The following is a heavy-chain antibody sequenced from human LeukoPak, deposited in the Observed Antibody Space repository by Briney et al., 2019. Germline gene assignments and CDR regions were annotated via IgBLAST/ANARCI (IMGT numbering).Heavy chain of an antibody. CDR1: GYTFTGYD. CDR3: ARVNDYGDYVDY. V-gene: IGHV1-2*02. J-gene: IGHJ4*02. D-gene: IGHD4-17*01. CDR2: INPNSGGT. Sequence: ASVKVSCKASGYTFTGYDMHWVRQAPGQGLEWMGWINPNSGGTNYAQKFQGRVTMTRDTSISTAYMELSRLRSDDTAVYYCARVNDYGDYVDYWGQGTLVTVSS.